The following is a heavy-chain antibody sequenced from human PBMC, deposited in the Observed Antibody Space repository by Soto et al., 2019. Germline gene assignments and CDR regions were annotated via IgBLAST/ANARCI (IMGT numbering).Heavy chain of an antibody. Sequence: QLQLQESGPGLVKPSETLSLTCTVSGGSISSSSYYWGWIRQPPGKGLEWIGSIYYSGNTYYNLSLKSRVTISVDSSKNQFSLKLSSVTAADTAVYYCASNEWLGGLIDYWGQGTLVTVSS. CDR1: GGSISSSSYY. CDR3: ASNEWLGGLIDY. V-gene: IGHV4-39*01. CDR2: IYYSGNT. J-gene: IGHJ4*02. D-gene: IGHD6-19*01.